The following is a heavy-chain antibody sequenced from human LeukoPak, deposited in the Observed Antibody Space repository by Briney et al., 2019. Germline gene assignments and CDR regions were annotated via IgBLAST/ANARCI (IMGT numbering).Heavy chain of an antibody. CDR2: IYYSGST. CDR3: ARERYGDRRYYFDY. Sequence: SETLSLTCTVSGDSMTSYYWSWIRQHPGKGLEWIGYIYYSGSTYYNPSLKSRVTISVDTSKNQFSLKLSSVTAADTAVYYCARERYGDRRYYFDYWGQGTLVTVSS. D-gene: IGHD4-17*01. CDR1: GDSMTSYY. J-gene: IGHJ4*02. V-gene: IGHV4-31*03.